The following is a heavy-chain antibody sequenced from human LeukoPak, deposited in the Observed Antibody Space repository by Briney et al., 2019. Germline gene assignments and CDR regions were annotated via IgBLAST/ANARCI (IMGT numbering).Heavy chain of an antibody. CDR2: IIPILGIA. CDR1: GGPFSSYA. CDR3: APELGGGDSD. V-gene: IGHV1-69*04. J-gene: IGHJ4*02. D-gene: IGHD2-21*02. Sequence: SVKVSCKASGGPFSSYAISWVRQAPGQGLEWMGRIIPILGIANYAQKFQGRVTITADKSTSTAYMELSSLRSEDTAVYYCAPELGGGDSDWGQGTLVTVSS.